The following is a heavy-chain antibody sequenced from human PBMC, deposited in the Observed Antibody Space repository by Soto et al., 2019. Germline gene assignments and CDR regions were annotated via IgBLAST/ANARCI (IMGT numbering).Heavy chain of an antibody. D-gene: IGHD1-26*01. CDR2: ISTSDGKT. J-gene: IGHJ5*02. CDR3: ARDLISCSNYALNWLDR. Sequence: QVQLVQSGAEVKKPGASVILSCKTSGYTFTNHGISWVRQAPGQGLKWMGWISTSDGKTDYTQKLKGRLSLTTDTPTRTAYMHLRNLRSDDTAVYYRARDLISCSNYALNWLDRWGQGTLVTVSS. CDR1: GYTFTNHG. V-gene: IGHV1-18*01.